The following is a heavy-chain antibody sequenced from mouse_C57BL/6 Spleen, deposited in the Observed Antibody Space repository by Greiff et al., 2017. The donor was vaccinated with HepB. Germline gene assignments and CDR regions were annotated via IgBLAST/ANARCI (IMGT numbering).Heavy chain of an antibody. CDR2: ISSGGDYS. J-gene: IGHJ1*03. V-gene: IGHV5-9-1*02. CDR1: GFTFSSYA. D-gene: IGHD2-2*01. Sequence: DVLLVESGEGLVKPGGSLKLSCAASGFTFSSYAMSWVRQTPEKRLEWVAYISSGGDYSYYADTVKGRFTISRDNAWNTLYLQLSSLKSEDTAMYYCTRCAVGYGYDEDMDVWGTGTTVTVSS. CDR3: TRCAVGYGYDEDMDV.